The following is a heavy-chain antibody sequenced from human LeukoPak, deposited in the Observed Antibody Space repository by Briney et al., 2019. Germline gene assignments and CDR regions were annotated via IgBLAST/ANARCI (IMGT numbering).Heavy chain of an antibody. V-gene: IGHV4-59*02. CDR3: AREGYCSGGSCWGVLNWFDP. Sequence: SETLSLTCTVSGGSVSGYYWNWIRQPPGKGLEWIGFVYYSGSTNYSPSLKSRVTISVDMSKNQFSLKLSSVTAADTAVYYCAREGYCSGGSCWGVLNWFDPWGQGTLVTVSS. CDR2: VYYSGST. J-gene: IGHJ5*02. CDR1: GGSVSGYY. D-gene: IGHD2-15*01.